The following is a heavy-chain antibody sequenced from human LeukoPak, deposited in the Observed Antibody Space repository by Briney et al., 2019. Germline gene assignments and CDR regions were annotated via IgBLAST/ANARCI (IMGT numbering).Heavy chain of an antibody. CDR1: GYTLTELS. CDR3: ATTRGGWYVAAFDI. CDR2: FDPEDGET. D-gene: IGHD2-15*01. Sequence: ASVKVSCKVSGYTLTELSKHWVRQAPGKGLEWMGGFDPEDGETIYAQKFQGRVTMTEDTSTDTAYMELGSLRSEDTAVYYCATTRGGWYVAAFDIWGQGTMVTVSS. J-gene: IGHJ3*02. V-gene: IGHV1-24*01.